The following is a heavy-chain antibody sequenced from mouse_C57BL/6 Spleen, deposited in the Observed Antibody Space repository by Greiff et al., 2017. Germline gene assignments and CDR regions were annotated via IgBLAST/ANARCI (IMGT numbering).Heavy chain of an antibody. CDR3: ARTYGYDADGMGGY. V-gene: IGHV2-2*01. J-gene: IGHJ4*01. CDR1: GFSLTSYG. D-gene: IGHD2-2*01. CDR2: IWSGGST. Sequence: VKLMESGPGLVQPSQSLSITCTVSGFSLTSYGVHWVRHSPGKGLEWLGVIWSGGSTDYNAAFISRLSISKDNSKSQVFFKMNSLQADDTAIYYCARTYGYDADGMGGYWGQGTSVTVSS.